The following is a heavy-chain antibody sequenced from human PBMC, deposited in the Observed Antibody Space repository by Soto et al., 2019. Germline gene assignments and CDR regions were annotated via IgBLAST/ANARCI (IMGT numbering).Heavy chain of an antibody. J-gene: IGHJ4*02. CDR1: GGSTSDKSYF. CDR2: MYYSGSS. Sequence: SETLSLTCSVSGGSTSDKSYFWGWVRQSPGKGLEWIGSMYYSGSSYYNPSLKSRVAISVDTSKNQFSLKLRSVTAADTAVYFCARQRLLRLKPDFDIWGQGTLVTVSS. D-gene: IGHD2-21*02. V-gene: IGHV4-39*01. CDR3: ARQRLLRLKPDFDI.